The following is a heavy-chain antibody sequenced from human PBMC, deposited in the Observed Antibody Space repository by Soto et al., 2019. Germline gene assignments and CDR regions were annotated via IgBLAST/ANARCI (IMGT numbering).Heavy chain of an antibody. V-gene: IGHV1-3*01. Sequence: ASVKVSCKASGYTFTSYAMHWVRQAPGQRLEWMGWINAGNGNTKYSQKFQGRVTITRDTSASTAYMELSSLRSEDTAVYYCARTKDIVVVPAAHWFDPWGQGTLVTVSS. D-gene: IGHD2-2*01. J-gene: IGHJ5*02. CDR1: GYTFTSYA. CDR3: ARTKDIVVVPAAHWFDP. CDR2: INAGNGNT.